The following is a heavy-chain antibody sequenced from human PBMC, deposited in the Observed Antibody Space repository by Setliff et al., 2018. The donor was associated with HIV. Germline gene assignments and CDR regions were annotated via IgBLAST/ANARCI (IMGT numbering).Heavy chain of an antibody. CDR2: IYSTGST. CDR3: ARRAPGGGYGPAWYFDY. J-gene: IGHJ4*02. D-gene: IGHD5-12*01. Sequence: ASETLSLNCTVSGGSISSYYWSWIRQPAGKGLEWIGRIYSTGSTNYNPPLKSRVTISVDTSKNQSSLKLSSVTAADTAVYYCARRAPGGGYGPAWYFDYWGQGTLVTVSS. CDR1: GGSISSYY. V-gene: IGHV4-4*07.